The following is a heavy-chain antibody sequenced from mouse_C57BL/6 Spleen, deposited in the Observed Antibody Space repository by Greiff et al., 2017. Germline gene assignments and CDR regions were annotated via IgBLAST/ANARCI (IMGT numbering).Heavy chain of an antibody. Sequence: QVQLQQPGAELVKPGASVKVSCKASGYTFTSYWMHWVKQRPGQGLEWIGVINPNYGTTSYNQKFKGKATLTVDQSSSTAYMQLNSLTSEDSAVYYCARELGQAYWGQGTLVTVSA. CDR2: INPNYGTT. CDR1: GYTFTSYW. J-gene: IGHJ3*01. D-gene: IGHD4-1*01. V-gene: IGHV1-74*01. CDR3: ARELGQAY.